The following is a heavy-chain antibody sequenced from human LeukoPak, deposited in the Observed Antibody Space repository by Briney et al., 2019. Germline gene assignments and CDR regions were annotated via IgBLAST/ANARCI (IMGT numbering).Heavy chain of an antibody. V-gene: IGHV3-30-3*01. D-gene: IGHD1-26*01. CDR1: GFTFSSYA. Sequence: AGGSLRLSCAASGFTFSSYAMHWVRQAPGKGLEWVAVISYDGSNKYYADSVKGRFTISRDNSKNTLYLQMNSLRAEDTAVYYCARDRGGSYYSGAFASWSQGTMVTVSS. CDR2: ISYDGSNK. CDR3: ARDRGGSYYSGAFAS. J-gene: IGHJ3*02.